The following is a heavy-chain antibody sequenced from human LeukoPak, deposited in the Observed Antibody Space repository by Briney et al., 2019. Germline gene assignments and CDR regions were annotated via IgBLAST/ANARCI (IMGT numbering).Heavy chain of an antibody. CDR1: GGSISSGGYY. J-gene: IGHJ6*03. CDR2: IYYSGST. Sequence: PSETLSLTCTVSGGSISSGGYYWSWLRQHPGKGLEWIGYIYYSGSTYYNPSLKSRVTISVDTSKNQFSLKLSSVTAADTAVYYCARARRTSFYYMDVWGKGTTVTVSS. V-gene: IGHV4-31*03. CDR3: ARARRTSFYYMDV. D-gene: IGHD3-16*02.